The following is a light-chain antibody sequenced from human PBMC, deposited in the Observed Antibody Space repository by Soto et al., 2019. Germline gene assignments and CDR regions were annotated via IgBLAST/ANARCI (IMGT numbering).Light chain of an antibody. V-gene: IGLV2-14*01. J-gene: IGLJ1*01. CDR2: EVN. CDR3: SSYTRTSTPYV. Sequence: VLTQPASVSGSPRQSITISCTGARSDVGGYTYVSWYQQHPGKAPKLLIYEVNNRPSGVSHRFSGSKSGNTASLTISGLQAEDEADYYCSSYTRTSTPYVLGTGTKVTVL. CDR1: RSDVGGYTY.